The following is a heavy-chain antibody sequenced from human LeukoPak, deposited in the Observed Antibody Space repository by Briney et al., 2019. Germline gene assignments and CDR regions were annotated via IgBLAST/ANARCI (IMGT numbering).Heavy chain of an antibody. CDR2: ISYDGGNK. V-gene: IGHV3-30-3*01. CDR3: TTGRDYYDSSTPNLYYYYGMDV. Sequence: PGRSLRLSCAASGFTFSSYAMHWVRQAPGKGLEWVAVISYDGGNKYYADSVKGRFTISRDNSKNTLYLQMNSLKTEDTAVYYCTTGRDYYDSSTPNLYYYYGMDVWGQGTTVTVSS. J-gene: IGHJ6*02. CDR1: GFTFSSYA. D-gene: IGHD3-22*01.